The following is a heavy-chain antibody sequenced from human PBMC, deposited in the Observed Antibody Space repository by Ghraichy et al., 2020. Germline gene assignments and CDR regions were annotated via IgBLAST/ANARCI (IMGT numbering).Heavy chain of an antibody. CDR3: TTGAEGYSMIVVVNESGY. CDR2: IKSKTDGGTT. V-gene: IGHV3-15*01. J-gene: IGHJ4*02. Sequence: GGSLRLSCAASGFTFSNAWMSWVRQAPGKGLEWVGRIKSKTDGGTTDYAAPVKGRFTISRDDSKNTLYLQMNSLKTEDTAVYYCTTGAEGYSMIVVVNESGYWGQGTLVTVSS. CDR1: GFTFSNAW. D-gene: IGHD3-22*01.